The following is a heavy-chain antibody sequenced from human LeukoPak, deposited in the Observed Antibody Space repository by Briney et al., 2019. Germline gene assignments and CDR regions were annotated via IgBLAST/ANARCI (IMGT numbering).Heavy chain of an antibody. V-gene: IGHV3-23*01. CDR2: ISGSGGST. CDR1: GFTFSRYA. J-gene: IGHJ4*02. CDR3: ANVPSPQAARWFGG. Sequence: PGGSLRLSCAAFGFTFSRYAMSWVREPPGKGVEGVSAISGSGGSTYYADSVKGRFTISRDNSKNTLYLQMNSLRAEDTAVYYCANVPSPQAARWFGGWGQGTLVTVSS. D-gene: IGHD3-10*01.